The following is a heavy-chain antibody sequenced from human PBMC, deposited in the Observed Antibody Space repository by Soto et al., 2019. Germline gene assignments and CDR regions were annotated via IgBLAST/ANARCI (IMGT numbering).Heavy chain of an antibody. V-gene: IGHV1-18*01. J-gene: IGHJ3*01. CDR1: GYTFINYG. Sequence: QVQLVQSGAEVKKPGASVRVSCKTSGYTFINYGITWVRQAPGQGLEWMGWLSAYNGDTSSSEKLQDRFTMTTDTSTNTVYMDLRSLTSDDTAVYYCARWSAIVGGSADLEVWGQGTMVIVSS. D-gene: IGHD1-26*01. CDR3: ARWSAIVGGSADLEV. CDR2: LSAYNGDT.